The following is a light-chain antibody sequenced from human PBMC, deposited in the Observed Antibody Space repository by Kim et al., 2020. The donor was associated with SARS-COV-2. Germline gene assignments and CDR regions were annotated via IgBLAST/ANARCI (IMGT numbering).Light chain of an antibody. Sequence: QSALTQPPSASGSPGQTVTISCAGTSSDIGGYDYVSWYQQHPGKAPKLMIYGVCKRPSGVPYRFSGSKSGNTASLTVSGLQAEDEAAYYCSSYAGSNNFVVFGGGTQLTVL. V-gene: IGLV2-8*01. J-gene: IGLJ3*02. CDR3: SSYAGSNNFVV. CDR1: SSDIGGYDY. CDR2: GVC.